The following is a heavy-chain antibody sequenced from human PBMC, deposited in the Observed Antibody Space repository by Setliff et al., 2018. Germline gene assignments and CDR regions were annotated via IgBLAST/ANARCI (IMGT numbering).Heavy chain of an antibody. Sequence: ASVKVSCKASGYAFSSYYMYWVRQAPGQGLEWMGTLNTGGGSASIVDQFQGRVSMTRDTSTSTVYMEINSLRPDDTAVYFCARGGVAAAGKKGVFEHWGQGTLVTVSS. CDR1: GYAFSSYY. V-gene: IGHV1-46*01. J-gene: IGHJ4*02. D-gene: IGHD6-13*01. CDR2: LNTGGGSA. CDR3: ARGGVAAAGKKGVFEH.